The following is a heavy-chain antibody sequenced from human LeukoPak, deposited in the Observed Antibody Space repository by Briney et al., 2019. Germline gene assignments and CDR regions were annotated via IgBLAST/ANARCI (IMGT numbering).Heavy chain of an antibody. CDR2: ISAYNGNT. D-gene: IGHD3-22*01. J-gene: IGHJ3*02. V-gene: IGHV1-18*01. Sequence: ASVKVSCKASGYTFTSYGISWVRQAPGQGLEWMGWISAYNGNTNYAQKLQGRVTMTTDTSTSTAYMELMSLRSDDTAVYYCARVGYYDSSGYYFPDAFDIWGQGTMVTVSS. CDR1: GYTFTSYG. CDR3: ARVGYYDSSGYYFPDAFDI.